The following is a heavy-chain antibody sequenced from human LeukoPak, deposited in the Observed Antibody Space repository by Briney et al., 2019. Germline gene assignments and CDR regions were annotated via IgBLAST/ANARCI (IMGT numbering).Heavy chain of an antibody. V-gene: IGHV3-73*01. CDR2: IRSKTDSYAT. D-gene: IGHD7-27*01. CDR3: SRHPQTGDTFDL. CDR1: GFTFSGSA. Sequence: GGSLNLSCAASGFTFSGSAMHWVRQASGKGLEWVGRIRSKTDSYATTYSASVKGRFTISRDDSKNTAYLQMNSLKPEDTAMYYCSRHPQTGDTFDLWGQGTMVTVSS. J-gene: IGHJ3*01.